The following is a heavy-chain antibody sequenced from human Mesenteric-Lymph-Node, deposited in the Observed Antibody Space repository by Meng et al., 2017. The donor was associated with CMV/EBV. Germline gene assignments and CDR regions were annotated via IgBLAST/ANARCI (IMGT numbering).Heavy chain of an antibody. D-gene: IGHD2-2*01. CDR1: TFSSYA. J-gene: IGHJ4*02. Sequence: TFSSYAISWVRQAPGQGLEWMGGIIPMFGIANYAQKFQGRVAITADKSTSTAYMELSSLRSEDTAVYYCARGTQGYCSSTSCYASLDYWGQGTLVTVSS. V-gene: IGHV1-69*17. CDR3: ARGTQGYCSSTSCYASLDY. CDR2: IIPMFGIA.